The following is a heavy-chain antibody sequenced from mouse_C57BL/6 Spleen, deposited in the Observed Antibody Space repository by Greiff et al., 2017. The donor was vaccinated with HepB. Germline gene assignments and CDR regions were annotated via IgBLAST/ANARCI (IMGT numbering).Heavy chain of an antibody. CDR2: INPNNGGT. J-gene: IGHJ1*03. D-gene: IGHD1-1*01. V-gene: IGHV1-18*01. Sequence: VQLQQSGPELVKPGASVKIPCKASGYTFTDYNMDWVKQSHGKSLEWIGDINPNNGGTIYNQKFKGKATLTVDKSSSTAYMELRSLTSEDTAVYYWALYYGSSYGYFDVWGTGTTVTVSS. CDR3: ALYYGSSYGYFDV. CDR1: GYTFTDYN.